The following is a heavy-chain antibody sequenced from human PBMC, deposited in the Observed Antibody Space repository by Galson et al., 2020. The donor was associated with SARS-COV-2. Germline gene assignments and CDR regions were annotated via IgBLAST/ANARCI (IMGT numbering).Heavy chain of an antibody. J-gene: IGHJ4*02. CDR1: GFTFSTYA. CDR2: ISGSGGST. CDR3: AKPPYSSSWVVDY. D-gene: IGHD6-19*01. V-gene: IGHV3-23*01. Sequence: GGSLRLSCAASGFTFSTYAMNWVCQAPGKGLEWVSSISGSGGSTYYADSVKGRFTISRDTSKNTLYLQMNSLRAEDTAVYYCAKPPYSSSWVVDYWGQGTLVTVSS.